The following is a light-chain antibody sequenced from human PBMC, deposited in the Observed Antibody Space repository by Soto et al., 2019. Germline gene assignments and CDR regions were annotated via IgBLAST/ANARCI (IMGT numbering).Light chain of an antibody. J-gene: IGKJ1*01. CDR2: AAS. CDR1: QSISIY. Sequence: DIQMTQSPSSLSTSVGDRVTITCRASQSISIYLNWYQQRPGKAPKLLIYAASSLQSGVPSRFSGSGSGTDFTLTISALQPEDFATYYCQQSYSHPRTFGQGTKVDI. CDR3: QQSYSHPRT. V-gene: IGKV1-39*01.